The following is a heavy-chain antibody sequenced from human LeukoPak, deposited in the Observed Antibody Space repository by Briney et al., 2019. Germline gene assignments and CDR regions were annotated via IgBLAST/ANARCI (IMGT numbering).Heavy chain of an antibody. J-gene: IGHJ5*02. V-gene: IGHV3-33*01. CDR2: IYSDGSIK. CDR1: GFTFSTSG. D-gene: IGHD3-22*01. CDR3: ARGATHFDISGYFDN. Sequence: GGSLRLSCAASGFTFSTSGIHWIRQAPGKGLEWVAVIYSDGSIKYYANSVNGRFTISRDNSKNTVYLQMNSLGVEDTAVYYCARGATHFDISGYFDNWGQGTLVTVSS.